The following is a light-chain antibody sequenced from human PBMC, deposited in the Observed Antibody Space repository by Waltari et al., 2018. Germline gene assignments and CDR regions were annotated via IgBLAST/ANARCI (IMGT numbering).Light chain of an antibody. Sequence: EIVLTQSPGTLSLSPGERATLSCRASQSVSRFLAWFQQNPGQTTRLRIYGASHRATGIPDRFSGSGSGTDFTLTISRLDPEDFAGYYCLQSGIAFPLSFFGGTKGDIK. CDR3: LQSGIAFPLS. CDR1: QSVSRF. V-gene: IGKV3-20*01. CDR2: GAS. J-gene: IGKJ4*01.